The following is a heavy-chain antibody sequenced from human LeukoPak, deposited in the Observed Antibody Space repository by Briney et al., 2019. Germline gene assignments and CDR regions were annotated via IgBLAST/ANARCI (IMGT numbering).Heavy chain of an antibody. V-gene: IGHV4-34*01. Sequence: SETLSLTCAVYGGSFSGYYWSWIRQPPGKGLEWIGEINHSGSTNYNPSLKSPITISVDTSKNQFSLKLSSVTAADTAVYYCARTHIVVVTAIPRDWYFDLWGRGTLVTVSS. CDR2: INHSGST. D-gene: IGHD2-21*02. J-gene: IGHJ2*01. CDR1: GGSFSGYY. CDR3: ARTHIVVVTAIPRDWYFDL.